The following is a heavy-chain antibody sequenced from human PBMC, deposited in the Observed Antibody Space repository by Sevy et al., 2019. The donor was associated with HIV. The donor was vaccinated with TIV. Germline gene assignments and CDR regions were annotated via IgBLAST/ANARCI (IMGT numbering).Heavy chain of an antibody. V-gene: IGHV1-69*13. CDR2: IIPIFGTA. CDR1: GGTFSSYA. CDR3: AREGGDYYDSSGYYLDY. Sequence: ASVKVCCKASGGTFSSYAISWVRQAPGQGLEWMGGIIPIFGTANYAKKFQGRVTITADESTSTAYMELSSLRSEDTAVDYCAREGGDYYDSSGYYLDYSGQGTLVTVSS. D-gene: IGHD3-22*01. J-gene: IGHJ4*02.